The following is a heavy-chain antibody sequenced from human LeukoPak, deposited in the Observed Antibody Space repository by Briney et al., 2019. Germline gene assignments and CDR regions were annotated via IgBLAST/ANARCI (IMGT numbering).Heavy chain of an antibody. CDR1: GGTVSSYT. CDR3: APNYYDSSGYYYDY. D-gene: IGHD3-22*01. V-gene: IGHV1-69*02. Sequence: ASVKVSCKASGGTVSSYTISWVRPAPGQGLEWMGRIIPILGIANYAQKFQGRVTITADKSTSTAYMELSSLRSEDTAVYYCAPNYYDSSGYYYDYWGQGTLVTVSS. CDR2: IIPILGIA. J-gene: IGHJ4*02.